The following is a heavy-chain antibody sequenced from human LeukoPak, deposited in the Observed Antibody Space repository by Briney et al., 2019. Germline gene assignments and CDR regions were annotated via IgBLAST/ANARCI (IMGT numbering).Heavy chain of an antibody. Sequence: GSERLSCAASGFTFSSYFMSWVRQAPGKGLEWVANINQDGSEQYYVDSVEGRFAISRDNAKNSLYLQMNSLRAEDTAVYYCARPVGNAYYYDWGQGTLVTVSS. D-gene: IGHD3-22*01. CDR1: GFTFSSYF. J-gene: IGHJ4*02. V-gene: IGHV3-7*04. CDR3: ARPVGNAYYYD. CDR2: INQDGSEQ.